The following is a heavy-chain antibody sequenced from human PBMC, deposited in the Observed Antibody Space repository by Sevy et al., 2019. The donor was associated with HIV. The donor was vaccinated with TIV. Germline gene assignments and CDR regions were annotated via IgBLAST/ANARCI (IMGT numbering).Heavy chain of an antibody. V-gene: IGHV3-30*02. D-gene: IGHD3-10*01. CDR3: AKDIIEAGYYFCMDV. Sequence: GGSLRLSCAASGFTFSRSGMHWVRQAPGKGLEWVTFIRYDGCKIYYADSAKGRFTVSRDNSKNTLFLQMNSLRAEDTAEYYCAKDIIEAGYYFCMDVWGKGTTVTVSS. CDR2: IRYDGCKI. J-gene: IGHJ6*03. CDR1: GFTFSRSG.